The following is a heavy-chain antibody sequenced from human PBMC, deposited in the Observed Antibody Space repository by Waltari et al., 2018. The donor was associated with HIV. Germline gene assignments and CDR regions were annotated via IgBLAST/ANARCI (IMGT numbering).Heavy chain of an antibody. J-gene: IGHJ4*02. D-gene: IGHD5-18*01. CDR2: IWYDGTDE. CDR1: VFTFRSYG. Sequence: QVQLVESGGGVVEPGRSLRLTCATSVFTFRSYGIHWVRQAPGKGLEWVAVIWYDGTDEYYVDSVKGRFTISRDNSKNTVYLQMSSLRAEDTGVYFCARERGYTSPFDYWGQGTLVTVSS. CDR3: ARERGYTSPFDY. V-gene: IGHV3-33*01.